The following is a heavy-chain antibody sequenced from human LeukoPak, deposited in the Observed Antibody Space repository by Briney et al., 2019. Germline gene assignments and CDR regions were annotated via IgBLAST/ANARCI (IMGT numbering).Heavy chain of an antibody. D-gene: IGHD3-3*01. J-gene: IGHJ4*02. Sequence: PSETLSLTCTVSGGSISSYYWSWIRQPPGKGLGWIGYIYYSGSANYNPSLKSRVTISVDTSKNQFSLKLSSVTAADTAVYYCARLYYDFWSGYPTFDYWGQGTLVTVSS. V-gene: IGHV4-59*01. CDR1: GGSISSYY. CDR2: IYYSGSA. CDR3: ARLYYDFWSGYPTFDY.